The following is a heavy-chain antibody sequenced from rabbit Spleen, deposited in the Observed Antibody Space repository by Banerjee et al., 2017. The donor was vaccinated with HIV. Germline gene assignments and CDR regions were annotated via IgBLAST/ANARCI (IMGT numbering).Heavy chain of an antibody. CDR3: ARDTSSSFSSYGMDL. J-gene: IGHJ6*01. CDR1: GFSFSTGCW. D-gene: IGHD1-1*01. Sequence: QSLEESGGDLVKPGASLTLTCTASGFSFSTGCWIWWVRQAPGKGLEWIGIMHTGSSGSTYYASWVNGRFTISKTSSTTVTLQMTSLTAADTATYFCARDTSSSFSSYGMDLWGPGTLVTVS. CDR2: MHTGSSGST. V-gene: IGHV1S40*01.